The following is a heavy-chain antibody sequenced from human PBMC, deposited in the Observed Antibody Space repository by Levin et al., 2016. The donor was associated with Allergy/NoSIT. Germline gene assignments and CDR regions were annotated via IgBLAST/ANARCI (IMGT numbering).Heavy chain of an antibody. J-gene: IGHJ4*02. V-gene: IGHV4-38-2*01. CDR1: GYSISYGYY. CDR3: ASGGGGSYLVAYFDY. D-gene: IGHD3-22*01. CDR2: IYYSGST. Sequence: SETLSLTCAVSGYSISYGYYWGWIRQSPGKGLEWIGTIYYSGSTYYNPSLKSRVTMSVDTSKNQFSLKLSSVTAADTAVYYCASGGGGSYLVAYFDYWGQGILVTVSS.